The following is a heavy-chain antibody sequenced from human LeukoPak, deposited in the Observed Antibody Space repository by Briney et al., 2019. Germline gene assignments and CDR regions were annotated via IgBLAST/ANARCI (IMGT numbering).Heavy chain of an antibody. CDR2: ISGSGGST. Sequence: PGGSLRLSCAASGFTFSSYAMSWVHQAPGKGLEWVSAISGSGGSTYYADSVKGRFTISRDNSKNTLYLQMNSLRAEDTAVYYCAKSDSSGYYLRRFDYWGQGTLVTVSS. CDR3: AKSDSSGYYLRRFDY. D-gene: IGHD3-22*01. CDR1: GFTFSSYA. V-gene: IGHV3-23*01. J-gene: IGHJ4*02.